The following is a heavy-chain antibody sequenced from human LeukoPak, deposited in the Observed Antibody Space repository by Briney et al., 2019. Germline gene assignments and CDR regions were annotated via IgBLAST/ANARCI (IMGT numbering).Heavy chain of an antibody. J-gene: IGHJ4*02. V-gene: IGHV4-31*03. CDR3: ARVPITMVRGIIIGGAFDY. Sequence: SETLSLTCPVSGGSLSSGAYYWSWIRQPPGKDLEWIGYIYYSGSTYYNPSLKSRVIMSVDTSMNQFSLRLSSVTAADPAVYYCARVPITMVRGIIIGGAFDYWGQGTLVTVSS. CDR2: IYYSGST. CDR1: GGSLSSGAYY. D-gene: IGHD3-10*01.